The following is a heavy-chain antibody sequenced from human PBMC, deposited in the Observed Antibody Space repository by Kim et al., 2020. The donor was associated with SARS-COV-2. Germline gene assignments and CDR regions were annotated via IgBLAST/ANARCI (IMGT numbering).Heavy chain of an antibody. CDR1: GFTFSSYS. CDR2: ISSSSSYI. CDR3: AREGEAPTFGYSYGSNYYYYGMEV. V-gene: IGHV3-21*01. Sequence: GGSLRLSCAASGFTFSSYSMNWVRQAPGKGLEWVSSISSSSSYIYYADSVKGRFTISRDNAKNSLYLQMNSLRAEDTAVYYCAREGEAPTFGYSYGSNYYYYGMEVWGQGTTVTVSS. D-gene: IGHD5-18*01. J-gene: IGHJ6*02.